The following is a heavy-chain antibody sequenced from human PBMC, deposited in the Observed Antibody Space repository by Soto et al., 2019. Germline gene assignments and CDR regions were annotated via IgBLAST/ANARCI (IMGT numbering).Heavy chain of an antibody. CDR1: GYTFTSYY. CDR3: ARAGTVVTPIDY. Sequence: QVQLVQSGAEVKKPGASVKVSCKASGYTFTSYYMHWVRQAPGQGLEWMGIINPSGGSTSYAQKFQGRVTMTRDTSTNTVYMELSSLRSEDTAVYYCARAGTVVTPIDYWGQGTLVTVSS. V-gene: IGHV1-46*01. CDR2: INPSGGST. D-gene: IGHD2-21*02. J-gene: IGHJ4*02.